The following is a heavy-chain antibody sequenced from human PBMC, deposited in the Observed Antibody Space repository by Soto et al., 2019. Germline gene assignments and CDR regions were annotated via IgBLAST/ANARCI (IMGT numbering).Heavy chain of an antibody. CDR1: GDSLSSNTAP. V-gene: IGHV6-1*01. D-gene: IGHD2-15*01. Sequence: SQTLSLTCGISGDSLSSNTAPWNWLRSSPSRGLEWLGRTYYNSNSRHDYAVSAKSRITVNPDPSKNHFSVPLKSVTPDDTAVYYCDRGVGGSRFDFWGQGTLVTVSS. CDR2: TYYNSNSRH. CDR3: DRGVGGSRFDF. J-gene: IGHJ4*02.